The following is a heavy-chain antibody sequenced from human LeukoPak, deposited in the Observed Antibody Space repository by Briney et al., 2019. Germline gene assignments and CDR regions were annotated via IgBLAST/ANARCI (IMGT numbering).Heavy chain of an antibody. Sequence: SVTVSFKASGGTFSTYGISWVRQAPGQGAEGMGGSIPIFGKTKYAQKFQDPVPISAHESTSTPYMELRSLRSEHTAVYYCARGRSGTSPFVYWGQGTPVTVSS. CDR1: GGTFSTYG. V-gene: IGHV1-69*13. D-gene: IGHD3-10*01. CDR3: ARGRSGTSPFVY. CDR2: SIPIFGKT. J-gene: IGHJ4*02.